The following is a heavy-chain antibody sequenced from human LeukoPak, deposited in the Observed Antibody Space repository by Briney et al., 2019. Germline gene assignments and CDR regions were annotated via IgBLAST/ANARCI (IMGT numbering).Heavy chain of an antibody. V-gene: IGHV4-39*01. D-gene: IGHD3-3*01. CDR2: IYYSGST. CDR3: ARGSSGSDVWSAYSYYFDS. Sequence: PSETLSLTCTVSGGSISSSSYYWGWIRQPPGKGLEWIGSIYYSGSTYYNPSLKSRVTISVDTSKNQFSLKLSSVTAADTAVYYCARGSSGSDVWSAYSYYFDSWGQGALVTVSS. J-gene: IGHJ4*02. CDR1: GGSISSSSYY.